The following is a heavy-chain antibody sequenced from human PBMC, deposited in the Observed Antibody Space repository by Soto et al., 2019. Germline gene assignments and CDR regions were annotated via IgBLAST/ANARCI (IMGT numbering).Heavy chain of an antibody. CDR3: ARAESLDYGGNYGFDY. J-gene: IGHJ4*02. CDR1: GFTFSSYD. D-gene: IGHD4-17*01. V-gene: IGHV3-13*01. Sequence: GGSLRLSCAASGFTFSSYDMHWVRQATGKGLEWVSAIGTAGDTYYPGSVKGRFTISRENAKNSLYLQMNSLRAGDTAVYYCARAESLDYGGNYGFDYWGQGTLVTVS. CDR2: IGTAGDT.